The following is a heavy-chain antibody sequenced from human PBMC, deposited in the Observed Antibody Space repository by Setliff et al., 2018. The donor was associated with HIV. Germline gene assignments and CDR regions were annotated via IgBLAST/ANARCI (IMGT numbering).Heavy chain of an antibody. V-gene: IGHV3-30*02. D-gene: IGHD1-1*01. CDR2: IWYDGTQK. J-gene: IGHJ4*02. Sequence: SGGSLRLSCSVSGFSFRAYGMHWVRQVPGKGLEWVALIWYDGTQKYYADSVKGRFTISRENSKKMLYLQMNILRPEDTGVYYCARDLDAGTTKIFDYWGQGTLVTVSS. CDR1: GFSFRAYG. CDR3: ARDLDAGTTKIFDY.